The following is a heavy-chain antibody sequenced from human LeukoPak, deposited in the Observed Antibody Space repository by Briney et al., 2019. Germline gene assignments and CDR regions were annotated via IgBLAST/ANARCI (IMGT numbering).Heavy chain of an antibody. CDR1: GFTFSSYA. CDR2: ISGSGGST. D-gene: IGHD2-15*01. Sequence: PGGSLRLSCAASGFTFSSYAMSWVRRAPGKGLEWVSAISGSGGSTYYADSVKGRFTISRDNSKNTLYLQMNSLRAEDTAVYYCAKSLYSRGWFDPWGQGTLVTVSS. J-gene: IGHJ5*02. CDR3: AKSLYSRGWFDP. V-gene: IGHV3-23*01.